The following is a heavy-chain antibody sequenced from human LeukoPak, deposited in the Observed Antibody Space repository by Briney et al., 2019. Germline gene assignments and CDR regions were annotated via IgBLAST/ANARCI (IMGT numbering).Heavy chain of an antibody. CDR1: GGTFSSYA. D-gene: IGHD4-23*01. J-gene: IGHJ3*02. Sequence: SVTLSCTASGGTFSSYAISWVRQAPGQGLEWMGGIIPIFGTANYAQKFQGRVTITADKSTSTAYMELSSLRSEDTAVYYCARGGNRSMDPDDAFDIWGQGTMVTVSS. CDR2: IIPIFGTA. V-gene: IGHV1-69*06. CDR3: ARGGNRSMDPDDAFDI.